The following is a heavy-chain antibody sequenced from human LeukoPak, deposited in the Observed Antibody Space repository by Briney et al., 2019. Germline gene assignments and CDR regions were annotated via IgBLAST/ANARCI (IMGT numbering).Heavy chain of an antibody. J-gene: IGHJ4*02. V-gene: IGHV4-4*07. CDR2: IYTSGST. Sequence: KPSETLSLTCTVSGGSISSYYWSWIGQPAGKGLEWIGRIYTSGSTNYNPSLKSRVTMSVDTSKNQFSLKLSSVTAADTAVYYCAREEQQLVPYFDYWGQGTLVTVSS. CDR3: AREEQQLVPYFDY. D-gene: IGHD6-13*01. CDR1: GGSISSYY.